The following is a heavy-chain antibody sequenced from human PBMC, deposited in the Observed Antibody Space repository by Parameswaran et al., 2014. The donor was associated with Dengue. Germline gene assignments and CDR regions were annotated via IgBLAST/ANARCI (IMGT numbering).Heavy chain of an antibody. CDR1: GYTFTGYY. V-gene: IGHV1-2*02. CDR2: INPNSGGT. Sequence: ASVKVSCKASGYTFTGYYMHWVRQAPGQGLEWMGWINPNSGGTNYAQKFQGRVTMTRDTSISTAYMELSRLRSDDTAVYYCARALQGSWIQLWLPGYWGQGTLVTVSS. D-gene: IGHD5-18*01. CDR3: ARALQGSWIQLWLPGY. J-gene: IGHJ4*02.